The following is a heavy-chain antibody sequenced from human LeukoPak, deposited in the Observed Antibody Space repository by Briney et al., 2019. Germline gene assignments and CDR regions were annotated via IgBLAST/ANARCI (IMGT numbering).Heavy chain of an antibody. CDR1: GGSISSYY. V-gene: IGHV4-4*09. Sequence: SETLSLTCTVSGGSISSYYWNWIRQPPGKGLEWIGNIYTSGSTNYNPSLKSRVTILVDTSKNQISLKVSSVTAADTAVYFCAGTGRYSGSYSTWGQGTLVTVSS. D-gene: IGHD1-26*01. J-gene: IGHJ5*02. CDR3: AGTGRYSGSYST. CDR2: IYTSGST.